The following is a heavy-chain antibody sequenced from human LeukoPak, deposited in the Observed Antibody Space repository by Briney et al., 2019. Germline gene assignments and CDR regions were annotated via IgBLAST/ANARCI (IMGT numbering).Heavy chain of an antibody. Sequence: GGSLRLSCAASGFTFRSYAMSWVRQAPGKGLEWVSTISGRGDSTYYADSVKGRFTISRDNSRNTLYLQMNTLRAEDTAVYYCAKAIAAPVWYFDLWGRGTLVTVSS. CDR3: AKAIAAPVWYFDL. V-gene: IGHV3-23*01. D-gene: IGHD6-13*01. CDR2: ISGRGDST. J-gene: IGHJ2*01. CDR1: GFTFRSYA.